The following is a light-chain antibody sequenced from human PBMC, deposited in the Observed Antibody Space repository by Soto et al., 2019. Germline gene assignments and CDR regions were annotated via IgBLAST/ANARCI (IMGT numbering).Light chain of an antibody. V-gene: IGKV3-20*01. CDR2: GAS. CDR3: QQYGSSST. Sequence: IVLTQSPGTLSLSPGERATLSCRASQTISSSSLAWYQQKGGQAPRPLIYGASSRATGIPDRFSGSGSGTDFTLTISRLEPDDFAVYYCQQYGSSSTFGQGTRLEIK. J-gene: IGKJ5*01. CDR1: QTISSSS.